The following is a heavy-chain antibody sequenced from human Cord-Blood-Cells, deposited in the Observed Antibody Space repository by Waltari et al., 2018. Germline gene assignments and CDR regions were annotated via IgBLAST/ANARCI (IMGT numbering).Heavy chain of an antibody. CDR2: IDYSGST. CDR3: AIIIRLGTFDY. CDR1: GGAVRRRSYS. D-gene: IGHD7-27*01. J-gene: IGHJ4*02. Sequence: QVQLQASGPDLVSPSETMTRTCTASGGAVRRRSYSWRGIRQPPGKGLEWRGYIDYSGSTNYNPSLKSRVTISVDTSKSQFSLKLGSVTAADTAVYYCAIIIRLGTFDYWGQGTLVTVSS. V-gene: IGHV4-61*01.